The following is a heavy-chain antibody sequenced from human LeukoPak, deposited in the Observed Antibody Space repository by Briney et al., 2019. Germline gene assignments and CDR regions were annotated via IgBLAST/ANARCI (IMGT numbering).Heavy chain of an antibody. CDR1: GFTFSSYA. V-gene: IGHV3-64*01. J-gene: IGHJ4*02. Sequence: GGSLRLSCAASGFTFSSYAMHWVRQAPGKGLEYVSAISSNGGSSYYANSVKGRFTISRDNSKNTLYLQMGSLRAEDMAVYYCARGILRYFDWLGPVDYWGQGTLVTVSS. CDR2: ISSNGGSS. D-gene: IGHD3-9*01. CDR3: ARGILRYFDWLGPVDY.